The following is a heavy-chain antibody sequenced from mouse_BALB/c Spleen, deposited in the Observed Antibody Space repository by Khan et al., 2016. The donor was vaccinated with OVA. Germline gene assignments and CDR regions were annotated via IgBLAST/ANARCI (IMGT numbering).Heavy chain of an antibody. Sequence: QVQLQQSGAELVRPGTSVKMSCKASGYAFTDYLIEWLKQRPGQGLEWIGLINPGSGDTKYNEKFKEKATLTADKSSRTAYMQLTSLTSDDSAVYVCSRSGYGFGAYWGPGTLVTVSA. CDR3: SRSGYGFGAY. CDR2: INPGSGDT. V-gene: IGHV1-54*01. D-gene: IGHD3-2*02. CDR1: GYAFTDYL. J-gene: IGHJ3*01.